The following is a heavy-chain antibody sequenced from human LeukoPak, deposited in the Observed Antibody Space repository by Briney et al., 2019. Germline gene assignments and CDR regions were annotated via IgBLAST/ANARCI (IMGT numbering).Heavy chain of an antibody. V-gene: IGHV1-18*04. CDR3: ARVGEDCSGGSCPDY. CDR2: ISAYNGNT. Sequence: ASAKVSCKASGYTFTSYGISWVRQAPGQGLEWMGWISAYNGNTNYAQKLQGRVTMTTDTSTSTAYMELRSLRSDDTAVYYCARVGEDCSGGSCPDYWGQGTLVTVSS. CDR1: GYTFTSYG. D-gene: IGHD2-15*01. J-gene: IGHJ4*02.